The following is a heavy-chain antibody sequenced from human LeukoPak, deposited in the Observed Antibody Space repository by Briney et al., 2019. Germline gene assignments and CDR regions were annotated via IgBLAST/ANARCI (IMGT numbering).Heavy chain of an antibody. Sequence: GGSLRLSCAASGLTFSIHWMNWVRQAPGKGLECVANINQDGSDKYYVDSVKGRFTISRDNSKNTLYLQMNSLRAEDTAVYYCAKDLGLRGIYGPRGGKTIDYWGQGTLVTVSS. V-gene: IGHV3-7*01. CDR2: INQDGSDK. CDR3: AKDLGLRGIYGPRGGKTIDY. J-gene: IGHJ4*02. CDR1: GLTFSIHW. D-gene: IGHD2-21*01.